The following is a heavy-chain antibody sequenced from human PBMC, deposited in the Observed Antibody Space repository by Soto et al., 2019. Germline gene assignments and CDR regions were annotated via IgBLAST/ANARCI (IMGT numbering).Heavy chain of an antibody. CDR2: VSGSGGST. V-gene: IGHV3-23*01. J-gene: IGHJ4*02. Sequence: GGSLRLSCAASGFTFSSYAMSWVRQAPGKGLEWVSAVSGSGGSTYYADSVKGRFTISRDNSKNTLYLQMNSLRAEDTAVYYCAKDPRQQLGSYYFAYWGQGTLVTVSS. D-gene: IGHD6-13*01. CDR3: AKDPRQQLGSYYFAY. CDR1: GFTFSSYA.